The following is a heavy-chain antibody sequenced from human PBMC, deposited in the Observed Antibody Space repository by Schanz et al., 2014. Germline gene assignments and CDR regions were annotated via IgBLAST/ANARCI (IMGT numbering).Heavy chain of an antibody. CDR2: ISGSNGNT. CDR3: ARGPSQGYSYGHNIGAYYYGMDV. CDR1: GYTFVSYS. D-gene: IGHD5-18*01. Sequence: QVQLVQSGAEVKKPGASVKVSCKASGYTFVSYSMHWVRQAPGQGLEWLGWISGSNGNTNYTQKFQGRVTITADKSTSTASMELSSLRSEDTAVYYCARGPSQGYSYGHNIGAYYYGMDVWGQGTTVTVSS. V-gene: IGHV1-46*01. J-gene: IGHJ6*02.